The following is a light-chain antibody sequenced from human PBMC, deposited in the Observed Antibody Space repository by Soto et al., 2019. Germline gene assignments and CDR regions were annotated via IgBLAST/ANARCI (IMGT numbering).Light chain of an antibody. CDR3: AAWDDSLNGVV. J-gene: IGLJ2*01. CDR1: SSNIGSNT. Sequence: QSVLTQPPSASGTPGQRVTISCSGSSSNIGSNTVNWYQQLPGTAPKLLIYSNNQRPSGFPNRFSGSKSGTSASLAISGLQSEDDADYYCAAWDDSLNGVVFCGGTKLTVL. V-gene: IGLV1-44*01. CDR2: SNN.